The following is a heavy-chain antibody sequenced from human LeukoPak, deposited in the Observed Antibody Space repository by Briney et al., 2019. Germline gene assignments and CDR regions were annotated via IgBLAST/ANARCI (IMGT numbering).Heavy chain of an antibody. V-gene: IGHV1-2*02. CDR3: ARGPYYYDSSGLQGPFDP. Sequence: ASVKLSCKASGYTFTGYYMHWVRQAPGQGLEWMGWINPNSGGTNYAQKFQVRVTITSDTSISTAYIELSSLSSDDTAVYYCARGPYYYDSSGLQGPFDPWGQGTLVTVSS. CDR1: GYTFTGYY. CDR2: INPNSGGT. J-gene: IGHJ5*02. D-gene: IGHD3-22*01.